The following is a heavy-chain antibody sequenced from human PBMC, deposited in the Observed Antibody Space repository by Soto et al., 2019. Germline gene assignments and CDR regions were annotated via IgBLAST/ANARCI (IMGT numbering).Heavy chain of an antibody. V-gene: IGHV3-48*02. CDR3: ARDQDIVVAPGAYGMDV. J-gene: IGHJ6*02. CDR2: ISSSSRIT. Sequence: GGSLRLSCATSDFTFRNYWMNWVRQVPGKGLEWLSYISSSSRITYYADSVKGRFTVSRDNAKNSLYLQMNSLRDEDTAVYYCARDQDIVVAPGAYGMDVWGQGTTVTVSS. D-gene: IGHD2-2*01. CDR1: DFTFRNYW.